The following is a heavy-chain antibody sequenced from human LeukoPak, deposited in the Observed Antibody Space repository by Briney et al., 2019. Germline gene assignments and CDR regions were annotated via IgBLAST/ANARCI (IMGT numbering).Heavy chain of an antibody. CDR3: ARDHYYDSSGRRVGYFDY. CDR2: INHSGST. CDR1: GGSFGGYY. J-gene: IGHJ4*02. V-gene: IGHV4-34*01. Sequence: SETLSLTCAVYGGSFGGYYWSWIRQPPGKGLEWIGEINHSGSTNYNPSLKSRVTISVDTSKNQFSLKLSSVTAADTAVYYCARDHYYDSSGRRVGYFDYWGQGTLVTVSS. D-gene: IGHD3-22*01.